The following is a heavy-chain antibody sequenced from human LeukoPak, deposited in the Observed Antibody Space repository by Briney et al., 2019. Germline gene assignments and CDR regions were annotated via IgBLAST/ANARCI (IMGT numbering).Heavy chain of an antibody. CDR3: ARGSGVAVGMDV. CDR2: FFTGGNT. D-gene: IGHD6-19*01. J-gene: IGHJ6*02. V-gene: IGHV4-4*07. Sequence: SETLSLTCNVPGGSIASSYWSWNRQPAGKGLEWIGRFFTGGNTYYNPSLESRVTISVDTSKNQFSLRLSSVTAADTAVYYCARGSGVAVGMDVWGQGTTVIVS. CDR1: GGSIASSY.